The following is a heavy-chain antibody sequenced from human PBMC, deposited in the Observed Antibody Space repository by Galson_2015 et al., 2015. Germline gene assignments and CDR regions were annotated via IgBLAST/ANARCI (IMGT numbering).Heavy chain of an antibody. CDR2: ISGSGGST. CDR1: GFTFRSYA. Sequence: SLRLSCAASGFTFRSYAMTWVRQAPGKGLEWVTAISGSGGSTYYADSVKGRFTISRDNSKNTVYLQMNSLRAEDTAVYYCAKDQIDYESSGYSEYYYCYYGMDVWGQGTTVTVSS. D-gene: IGHD3-22*01. J-gene: IGHJ6*02. CDR3: AKDQIDYESSGYSEYYYCYYGMDV. V-gene: IGHV3-23*01.